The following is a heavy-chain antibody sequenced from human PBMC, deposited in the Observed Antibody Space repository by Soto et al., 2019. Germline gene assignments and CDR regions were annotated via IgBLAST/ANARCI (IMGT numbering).Heavy chain of an antibody. J-gene: IGHJ6*02. Sequence: PSETLVLTCTVSGGSVSTGMKYWGWVRQPPGKALEFIGYMYKTGETLLNSSLKSRVTLSMETSKNQFSLTLSSVTAADTAVYFCMKAHESGDFLGMSVWGPGTTVTVSS. CDR3: MKAHESGDFLGMSV. V-gene: IGHV4-61*01. CDR1: GGSVSTGMKY. D-gene: IGHD3-10*01. CDR2: MYKTGET.